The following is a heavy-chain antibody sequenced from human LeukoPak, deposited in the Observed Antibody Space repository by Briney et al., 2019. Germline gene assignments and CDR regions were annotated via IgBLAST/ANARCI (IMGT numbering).Heavy chain of an antibody. V-gene: IGHV1-2*02. Sequence: ASVKVSCKASGYTFTGYYMHWVRQAPGQGLEWMGWINPNSGGTNYAQKFQGRVTMTRDMSTSTVYMELSSLRSEDTAVYYCARVESYPLRNAFDIWGQGTMVTVSS. CDR2: INPNSGGT. CDR3: ARVESYPLRNAFDI. J-gene: IGHJ3*02. D-gene: IGHD1-14*01. CDR1: GYTFTGYY.